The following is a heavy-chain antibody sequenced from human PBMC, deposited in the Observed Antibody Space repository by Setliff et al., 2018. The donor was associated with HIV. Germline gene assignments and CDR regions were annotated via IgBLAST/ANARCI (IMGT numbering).Heavy chain of an antibody. Sequence: GESLKISCKGSGYSFTSYWIGWVRQMPGKGLEWMVIIYPGDSDTRYSPSFQGQVTISADKSISTAYLQWSSLKASDTAMYYCARRDGALMAQGHYFDYWGQGTLVTVSS. CDR3: ARRDGALMAQGHYFDY. V-gene: IGHV5-51*01. CDR2: IYPGDSDT. CDR1: GYSFTSYW. J-gene: IGHJ4*02. D-gene: IGHD2-8*01.